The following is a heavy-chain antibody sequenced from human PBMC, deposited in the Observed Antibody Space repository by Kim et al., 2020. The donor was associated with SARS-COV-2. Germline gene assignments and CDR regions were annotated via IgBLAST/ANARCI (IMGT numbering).Heavy chain of an antibody. Sequence: GGSLRLSCAASGFTFDDYAMHWVRQAPGKGLEWVSGISWNSGSIGYADSVKGRFTISRDNAKNSLYLQMNSLRAEDTALYYCAKDIWSGSYYDYYYGMDVWGQGTTVTVSS. J-gene: IGHJ6*02. V-gene: IGHV3-9*01. CDR1: GFTFDDYA. CDR3: AKDIWSGSYYDYYYGMDV. CDR2: ISWNSGSI. D-gene: IGHD1-26*01.